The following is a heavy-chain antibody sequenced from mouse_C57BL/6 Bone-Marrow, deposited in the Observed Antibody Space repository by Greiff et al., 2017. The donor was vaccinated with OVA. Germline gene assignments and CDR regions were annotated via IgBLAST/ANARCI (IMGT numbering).Heavy chain of an antibody. Sequence: EVHLVESGPGLVKPSQSLSLTCSVTGYSITSGYYWNWIRQFPGNKLEWMGYISYDGSNNYNPSLKNRISITRDTSKNQFFLKLNSVTTEDTATYYCTNWRFAYWGQGTLVTVSA. CDR2: ISYDGSN. CDR3: TNWRFAY. D-gene: IGHD4-1*01. CDR1: GYSITSGYY. J-gene: IGHJ3*01. V-gene: IGHV3-6*01.